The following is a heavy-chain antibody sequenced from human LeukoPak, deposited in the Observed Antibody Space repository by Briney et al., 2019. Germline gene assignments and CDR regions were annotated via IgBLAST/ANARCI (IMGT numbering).Heavy chain of an antibody. CDR1: GYSFTSYC. CDR2: IYPGDSDT. D-gene: IGHD1-26*01. V-gene: IGHV5-51*01. Sequence: GESLKISCKGSGYSFTSYCVVWVRQMPGKGLEWMGVIYPGDSDTRYSPSFQGQVTISADKSISTAYLQWSSLKASDTAMYYCARHPSPYSAKGDYWGQGTLVTVSS. CDR3: ARHPSPYSAKGDY. J-gene: IGHJ4*02.